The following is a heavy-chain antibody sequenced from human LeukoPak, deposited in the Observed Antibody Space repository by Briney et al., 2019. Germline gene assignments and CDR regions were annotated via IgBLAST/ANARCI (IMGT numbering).Heavy chain of an antibody. J-gene: IGHJ4*02. CDR2: ISYDGSNK. Sequence: PGGSLRLSCAASGFTFSSYGMHWVRQAPGKGLEWVAVISYDGSNKYYADSVKGRFTISRDNPKNTLYLQMNSLRAEDTAVYYCAKDYYCSSTSCSGYFDYWGQGTLVTVSS. D-gene: IGHD2-2*01. CDR3: AKDYYCSSTSCSGYFDY. CDR1: GFTFSSYG. V-gene: IGHV3-30*18.